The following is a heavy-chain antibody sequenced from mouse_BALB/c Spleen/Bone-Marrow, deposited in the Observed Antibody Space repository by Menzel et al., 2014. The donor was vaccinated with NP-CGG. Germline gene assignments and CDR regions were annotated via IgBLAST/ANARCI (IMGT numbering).Heavy chain of an antibody. CDR3: ARDYYGSSYAMDY. J-gene: IGHJ4*01. D-gene: IGHD1-1*01. CDR1: GFTFSSYY. CDR2: INSNGGST. V-gene: IGHV5-6-3*01. Sequence: EVQVVESGGGLVKPGGSLKLSCAASGFTFSSYYMSWVRQTPEKRLELVAAINSNGGSTYYPDSVKGRFTISRDNAKNTLYLQMSSLKSEDTAMYYCARDYYGSSYAMDYWGQGTSVTVSS.